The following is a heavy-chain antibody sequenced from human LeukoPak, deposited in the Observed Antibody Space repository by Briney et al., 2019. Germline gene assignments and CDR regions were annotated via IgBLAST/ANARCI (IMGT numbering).Heavy chain of an antibody. V-gene: IGHV3-23*01. D-gene: IGHD6-6*01. CDR2: ISGSGGST. Sequence: TGGSLRLSCAASGFTFSTYAMSWVRQAPGKGLEWVSGISGSGGSTYYADSVKGRFTISRDNSKNTLYLQMNSLRAEDTAVYYCAKQFHLAAPYFDYWGQGTLVTVSS. CDR1: GFTFSTYA. CDR3: AKQFHLAAPYFDY. J-gene: IGHJ4*02.